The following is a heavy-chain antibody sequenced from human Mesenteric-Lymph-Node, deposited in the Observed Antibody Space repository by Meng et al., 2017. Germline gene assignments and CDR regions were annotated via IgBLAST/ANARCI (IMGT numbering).Heavy chain of an antibody. D-gene: IGHD1-26*01. J-gene: IGHJ3*02. CDR2: IIPIFGTA. CDR3: ARVCGSYYSDAFDI. Sequence: SVNVSCKASGGTFSSYAISLVRQAPGQGLEWMGGIIPIFGTANYAQKFQGRVTITADKSTSTAYMELSSLRSEDPAVYYCARVCGSYYSDAFDIWGQGTMVTVSS. V-gene: IGHV1-69*06. CDR1: GGTFSSYA.